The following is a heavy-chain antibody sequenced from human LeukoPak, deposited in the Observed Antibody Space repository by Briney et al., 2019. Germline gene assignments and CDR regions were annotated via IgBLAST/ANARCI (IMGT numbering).Heavy chain of an antibody. J-gene: IGHJ6*03. CDR3: AKDDVAAFATGYMDV. D-gene: IGHD6-6*01. CDR1: GFTFSTHG. Sequence: GGSLRLSCVGSGFTFSTHGMNWVRQAPGKGLEWVSGIGGSGIGHSTHYADSVKGRFTISRDNSKNTVYLQMNGLRADDTAVYYCAKDDVAAFATGYMDVWGKGTTVTVSS. CDR2: IGGSGIGHST. V-gene: IGHV3-23*01.